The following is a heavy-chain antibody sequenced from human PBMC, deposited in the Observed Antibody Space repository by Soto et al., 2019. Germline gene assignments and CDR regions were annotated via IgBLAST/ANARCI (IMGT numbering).Heavy chain of an antibody. J-gene: IGHJ6*02. Sequence: GASVKVSCTASGYTFTSYYMHWVRQDPGQGLEWMGIINPSGGSTSYAQKFHGRVTMTRDTSTSTVYMELSSLRSEDTAVYYCARVLQQVVQYYYYYGMDVWGQGTTVTVSS. V-gene: IGHV1-46*03. CDR3: ARVLQQVVQYYYYYGMDV. CDR2: INPSGGST. D-gene: IGHD6-13*01. CDR1: GYTFTSYY.